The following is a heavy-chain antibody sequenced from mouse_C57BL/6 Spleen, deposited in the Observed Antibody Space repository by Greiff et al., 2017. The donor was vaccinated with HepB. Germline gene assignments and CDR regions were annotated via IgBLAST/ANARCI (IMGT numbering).Heavy chain of an antibody. CDR1: GYSITSGYY. CDR3: ARKEVKDYFDY. CDR2: ISYDGSN. J-gene: IGHJ2*01. D-gene: IGHD1-3*01. V-gene: IGHV3-6*01. Sequence: EVKLVESGPGLVKPSQSLSLTCSVTGYSITSGYYWNWIRQFPGNKLEWMGYISYDGSNNYNPSLKNRISITRDTSKNQFFLKLNSVTTEDTATYYCARKEVKDYFDYWGQGTTLTVSS.